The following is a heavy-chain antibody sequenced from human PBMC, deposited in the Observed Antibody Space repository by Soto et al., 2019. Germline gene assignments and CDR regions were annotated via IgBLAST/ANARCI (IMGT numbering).Heavy chain of an antibody. CDR3: ARGLDYGRYFDY. CDR2: ISSSSSYI. J-gene: IGHJ4*02. D-gene: IGHD3-16*01. Sequence: GGSLRLSCAASGFTFSSYSMNWVRQAPGKGLEWVSSISSSSSYIYYADSVKGRFTISRDNAKNSLYLQMNSLRAEDTAVYYCARGLDYGRYFDYWGQGTLVTVSS. CDR1: GFTFSSYS. V-gene: IGHV3-21*01.